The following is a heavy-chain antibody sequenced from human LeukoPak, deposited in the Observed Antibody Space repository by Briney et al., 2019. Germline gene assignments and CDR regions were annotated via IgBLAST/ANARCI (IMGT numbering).Heavy chain of an antibody. CDR3: ARTLPLGGPSVWFDP. Sequence: PSETLSLTCTVSGGSISSYYWTWIRQPPGKGLEWIGYIYYSGSTNYNPSLKSRVTISVDTSKNQFSLKLSSVTAADTAVYYCARTLPLGGPSVWFDPWGQGTLVTVSS. V-gene: IGHV4-59*08. CDR1: GGSISSYY. CDR2: IYYSGST. J-gene: IGHJ5*02. D-gene: IGHD3-16*01.